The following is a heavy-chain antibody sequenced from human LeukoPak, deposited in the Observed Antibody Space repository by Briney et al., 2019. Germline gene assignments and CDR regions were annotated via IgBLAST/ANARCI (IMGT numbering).Heavy chain of an antibody. Sequence: GXXRLSCAASGFTFSSYWMNWVRQAPGKGLEWVANIKEDGSEKYYVDSVKGRFTISRDNAKNSLYLQMNSLRAEDTAVYYCARGGGWYFDYWGQGTLVTVSS. V-gene: IGHV3-7*01. J-gene: IGHJ4*02. CDR2: IKEDGSEK. D-gene: IGHD6-19*01. CDR3: ARGGGWYFDY. CDR1: GFTFSSYW.